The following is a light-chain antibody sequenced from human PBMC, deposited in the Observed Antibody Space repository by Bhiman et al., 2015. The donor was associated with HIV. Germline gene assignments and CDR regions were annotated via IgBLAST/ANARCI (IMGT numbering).Light chain of an antibody. CDR2: DVN. Sequence: QSALTQPASVSGSPGQSITISCTGTSSDVGDYNFVSWYQHHPGKAPKVLIYDVNKRPSGVSDRFSGSKSDNTASLTISGLRAEDEADYYCSSYTTSSTYVFGTGTKVTVL. CDR1: SSDVGDYNF. V-gene: IGLV2-14*03. J-gene: IGLJ1*01. CDR3: SSYTTSSTYV.